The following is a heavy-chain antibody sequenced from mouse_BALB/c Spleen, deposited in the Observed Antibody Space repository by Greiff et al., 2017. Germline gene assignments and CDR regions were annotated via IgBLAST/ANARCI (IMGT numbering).Heavy chain of an antibody. CDR2: ISDGGSYT. CDR3: ASGYDDAMDY. CDR1: GFTFSDYY. D-gene: IGHD2-2*01. Sequence: DVHLVESGGGLVKPGGSLKLSCAASGFTFSDYYMYWVRQTPEKRLEWVATISDGGSYTYYPDSVKGRFTISRDNARNILYLQMSSLRSEDTAMYYCASGYDDAMDYWGQGTSVTVSS. J-gene: IGHJ4*01. V-gene: IGHV5-4*02.